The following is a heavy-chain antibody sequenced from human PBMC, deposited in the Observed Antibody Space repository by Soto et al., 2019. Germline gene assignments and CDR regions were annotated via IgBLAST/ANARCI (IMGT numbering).Heavy chain of an antibody. D-gene: IGHD6-6*01. J-gene: IGHJ6*02. CDR1: GGIFSTYA. Sequence: QVQLVQSGAEVKKPGSSVKVSCKAFGGIFSTYAISWVRQAPGQGLEWMGGIVPIFGKTTYAQKFQGRVRITADESTSTAYMEVSSLASEDTAVYYCARSPYSRSLDYYFGMDVWGQGTTVTVSS. CDR3: ARSPYSRSLDYYFGMDV. V-gene: IGHV1-69*12. CDR2: IVPIFGKT.